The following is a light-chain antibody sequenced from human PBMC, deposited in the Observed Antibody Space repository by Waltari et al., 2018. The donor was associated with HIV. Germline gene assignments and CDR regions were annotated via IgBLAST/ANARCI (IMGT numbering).Light chain of an antibody. V-gene: IGLV2-8*01. CDR3: SSYAGSINVL. CDR2: EVS. Sequence: QSALTQPPSASGSPGQSVTISSTGTRRDVGGYNYVSWYQQHPGKAPNRLIAEVSKRPSGVPDRFSGSKSGNTASLTVSGLQAEDEADYYCSSYAGSINVLFGGGTKLAVL. CDR1: RRDVGGYNY. J-gene: IGLJ2*01.